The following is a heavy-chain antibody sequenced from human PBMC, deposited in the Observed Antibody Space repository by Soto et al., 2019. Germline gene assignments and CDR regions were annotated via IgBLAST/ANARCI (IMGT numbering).Heavy chain of an antibody. CDR3: AKGAGPPWFDP. V-gene: IGHV4-4*07. CDR2: VHAREKA. CDR1: GDSMTTHY. J-gene: IGHJ5*02. Sequence: NPSETLSLTCTVSGDSMTTHYWSWVRQPAGKGLEWIGRVHAREKADYSPSLKSRVTMSMDTSKNRFSLKLNSVTAADTAVYYCAKGAGPPWFDPWGQGTLVTVSS.